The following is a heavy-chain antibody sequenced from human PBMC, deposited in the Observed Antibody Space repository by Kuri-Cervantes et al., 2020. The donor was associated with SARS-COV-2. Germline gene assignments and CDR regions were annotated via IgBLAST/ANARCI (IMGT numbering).Heavy chain of an antibody. CDR1: GYSISSGYY. CDR3: AREGLWFGGRSFDY. J-gene: IGHJ4*02. Sequence: SQTLSLPCAVSGYSISSGYYWGWIRQPPGKGLEWIGSIYHSGSTYYNPSLKSRVTISVDTSKNQFSLKLSSVTAADTAVYYCAREGLWFGGRSFDYWGQGTLVTVSS. D-gene: IGHD3-10*01. CDR2: IYHSGST. V-gene: IGHV4-38-2*02.